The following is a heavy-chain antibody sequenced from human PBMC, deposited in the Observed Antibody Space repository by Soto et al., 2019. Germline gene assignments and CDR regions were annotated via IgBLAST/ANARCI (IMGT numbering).Heavy chain of an antibody. CDR2: IYPGDSDT. D-gene: IGHD3-22*01. V-gene: IGHV5-51*01. J-gene: IGHJ4*02. CDR3: ARLGVYYYDIPSYFDY. Sequence: LGESLKISCKGSGYSFTSYWIGWVRQMPGKGLEWMGIIYPGDSDTRYSPSFQGQVTISADKSISTAYLQWSSLKASDTAMYYCARLGVYYYDIPSYFDYWGQGTLVTVSS. CDR1: GYSFTSYW.